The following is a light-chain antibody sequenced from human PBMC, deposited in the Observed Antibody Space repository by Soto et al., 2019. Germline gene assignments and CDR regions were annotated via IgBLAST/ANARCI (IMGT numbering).Light chain of an antibody. CDR1: QDIGNW. CDR3: QQANSVPPT. Sequence: DIQMTQSPSSVSASVGDIVTITCRASQDIGNWLLWYQQKPGKAPKLLIFGASSLQSGVPSRFSGNRAGTDVTLTVSSLQPEDSATYFCQQANSVPPTFGQGTKVEI. V-gene: IGKV1-12*01. CDR2: GAS. J-gene: IGKJ1*01.